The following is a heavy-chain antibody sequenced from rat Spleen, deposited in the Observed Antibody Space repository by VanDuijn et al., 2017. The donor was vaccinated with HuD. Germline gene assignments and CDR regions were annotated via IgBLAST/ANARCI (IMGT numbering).Heavy chain of an antibody. CDR2: INYSGST. Sequence: EVQLQESGPGPVKPSQSLSLTCSVTGYSITSNFWGWIRKFPGTKMEWMGYINYSGSTSYIPSLKSRISITRDTSKNQFFLHLNSVTTDDTATYFCTRGRVYYGYTGFDYWGHGVMVTVSS. CDR3: TRGRVYYGYTGFDY. D-gene: IGHD1-9*01. CDR1: GYSITSNF. V-gene: IGHV3-1*01. J-gene: IGHJ2*01.